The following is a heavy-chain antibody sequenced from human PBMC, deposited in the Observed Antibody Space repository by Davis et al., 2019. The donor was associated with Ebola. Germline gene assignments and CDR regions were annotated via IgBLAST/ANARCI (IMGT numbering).Heavy chain of an antibody. J-gene: IGHJ4*02. Sequence: SLKLSCAASGFPFDEYAMHWVRQAPGKGLEWVSGISLNSGDIAYAASEKGRFTISRDNSKNTLYLQMNSLRAKDTAVYYCARKTYFDYWGQGTLVTVSS. CDR1: GFPFDEYA. CDR3: ARKTYFDY. V-gene: IGHV3-9*01. CDR2: ISLNSGDI.